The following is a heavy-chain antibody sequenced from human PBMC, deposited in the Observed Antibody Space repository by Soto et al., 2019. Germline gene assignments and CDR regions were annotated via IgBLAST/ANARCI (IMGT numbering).Heavy chain of an antibody. D-gene: IGHD6-13*01. CDR3: ARDRDSSSWYGWFDP. CDR2: ISSSSSYI. V-gene: IGHV3-21*01. CDR1: GFTFSSYS. J-gene: IGHJ5*02. Sequence: PGGSLRLSCPASGFTFSSYSMNWVRQAPGKGLEWVSSISSSSSYIYYADSVKGRFTISRDNAKNSLYLQMNSLRAEDTAVYYCARDRDSSSWYGWFDPWGQGTLVTVSS.